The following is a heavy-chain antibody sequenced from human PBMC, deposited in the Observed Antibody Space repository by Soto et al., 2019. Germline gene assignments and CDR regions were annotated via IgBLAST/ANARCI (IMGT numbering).Heavy chain of an antibody. Sequence: GASVKVSCKASGYTFTSYGISWVRQAPGQGLDWMGWISAYNGNTNYAQKLQGRVTMTTDTSTSTAYMELRSLRSDDTAVYYCAREYGVVSLYYYYSYCMDFWGQGTTVTVSS. D-gene: IGHD2-2*01. V-gene: IGHV1-18*01. CDR3: AREYGVVSLYYYYSYCMDF. J-gene: IGHJ6*02. CDR1: GYTFTSYG. CDR2: ISAYNGNT.